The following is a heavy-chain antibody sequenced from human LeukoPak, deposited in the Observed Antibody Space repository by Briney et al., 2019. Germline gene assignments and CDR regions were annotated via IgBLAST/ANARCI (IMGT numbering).Heavy chain of an antibody. Sequence: GGSLRLSCAASGFTFDDYAMHWVRQAPGKGLEWVSLISWDGGSTYYADSVKGRFTISRDNSKNSLYLQMNSLRAEDTALYYCAKDSSLEANCDFWSGYYDYWGQGTLVTVSS. D-gene: IGHD3-3*01. V-gene: IGHV3-43D*04. CDR1: GFTFDDYA. CDR3: AKDSSLEANCDFWSGYYDY. J-gene: IGHJ4*02. CDR2: ISWDGGST.